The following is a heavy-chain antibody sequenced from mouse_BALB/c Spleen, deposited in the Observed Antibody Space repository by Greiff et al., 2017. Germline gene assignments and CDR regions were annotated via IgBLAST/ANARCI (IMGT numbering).Heavy chain of an antibody. V-gene: IGHV3-2*02. D-gene: IGHD2-14*01. CDR1: GYSITSDYA. Sequence: DVKLQESGPGLVKPSQSLSLTCTVTGYSITSDYAWNWIRQFPGNKLEWMGYISYSGSTSYNPSLKSRISITRDTSKNQFFLQLNSVTTEDTATYYCARGGVRGAMDYWGQGTSVTVSS. CDR3: ARGGVRGAMDY. J-gene: IGHJ4*01. CDR2: ISYSGST.